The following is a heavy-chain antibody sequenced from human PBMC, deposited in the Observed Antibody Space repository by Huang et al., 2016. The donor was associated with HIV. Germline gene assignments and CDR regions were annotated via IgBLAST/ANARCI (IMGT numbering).Heavy chain of an antibody. J-gene: IGHJ2*01. CDR1: GGSVSGHY. CDR3: ARASWYEPRSWYFGL. CDR2: INDNGYT. V-gene: IGHV4-34*01. D-gene: IGHD6-13*01. Sequence: QVQLQQWGAGLLKPSETLSLTCAVYGGSVSGHYWSWIRQPPGKGLEWIAEINDNGYTNYNPSLKSRVTISVHTSRNQFSLKLNSVPAADAAVYYCARASWYEPRSWYFGLWGRGTLVTVSS.